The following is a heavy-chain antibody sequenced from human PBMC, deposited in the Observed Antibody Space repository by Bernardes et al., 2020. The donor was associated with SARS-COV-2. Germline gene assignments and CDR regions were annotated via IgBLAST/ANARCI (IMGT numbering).Heavy chain of an antibody. J-gene: IGHJ4*02. D-gene: IGHD6-13*01. V-gene: IGHV4-59*01. Sequence: ETLSLTCTVSGDSISTYYWSWLRQPPGKGPEWIGYIYYTGSTTYNPSLKSRVTISVDTSQNQFSLELSSVTAADTAVYYCARVSSAWFDFDYWGQGILVTVSS. CDR3: ARVSSAWFDFDY. CDR2: IYYTGST. CDR1: GDSISTYY.